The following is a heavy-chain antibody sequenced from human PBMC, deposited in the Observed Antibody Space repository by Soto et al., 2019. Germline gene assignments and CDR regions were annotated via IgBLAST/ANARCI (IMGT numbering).Heavy chain of an antibody. D-gene: IGHD3-16*01. J-gene: IGHJ6*03. CDR1: DVSISSSNSF. CDR2: VSYSGST. Sequence: QLQLQESGPGLVKPSETLSLTCTVSDVSISSSNSFWGWIRQPPGKGLEWIGSVSYSGSTYYNPSLRRQDTISVDTSQNQFSLKLSSVTAADTAVYYCARGDNYYYYMDVLGKGTTVSVSS. CDR3: ARGDNYYYYMDV. V-gene: IGHV4-39*01.